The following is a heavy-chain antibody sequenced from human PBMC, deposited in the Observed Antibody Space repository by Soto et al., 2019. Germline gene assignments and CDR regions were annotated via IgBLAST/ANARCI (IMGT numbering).Heavy chain of an antibody. CDR1: GFTFSSYA. Sequence: EVQLLESGGGLVQPGGSLRLSCAASGFTFSSYAMSWVRQAPGKGLEWVSAISGSGGSTYYADSVKGRFTISRDNSKNTLYLQMNSLRAEDTAVYYCAKDTGATVTTLYYYYGMDVWGRGTTVTVSS. D-gene: IGHD4-17*01. J-gene: IGHJ6*02. V-gene: IGHV3-23*01. CDR3: AKDTGATVTTLYYYYGMDV. CDR2: ISGSGGST.